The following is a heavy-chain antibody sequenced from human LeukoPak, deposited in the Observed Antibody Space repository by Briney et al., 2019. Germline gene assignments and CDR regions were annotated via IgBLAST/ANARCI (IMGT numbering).Heavy chain of an antibody. D-gene: IGHD1-20*01. V-gene: IGHV3-64*01. CDR3: AREVLTGTDDAFDI. Sequence: GGSLRLSCAASGFTFSSYAMHWVRQAPGKGLEYVSAISSNGGSTYYANSVKGRFTISRDNSKDTLYLQMGSLRAEDMAVYYCAREVLTGTDDAFDIWGQGTLVTVSS. CDR2: ISSNGGST. CDR1: GFTFSSYA. J-gene: IGHJ3*02.